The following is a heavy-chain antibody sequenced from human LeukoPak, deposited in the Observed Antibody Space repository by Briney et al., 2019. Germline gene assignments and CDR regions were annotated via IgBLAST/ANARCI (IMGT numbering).Heavy chain of an antibody. V-gene: IGHV3-11*04. CDR3: ARGQPISMITGPYFDY. Sequence: GGSLRLSCAASGFTFNDYYMSWIRQAPGKGLEWVSYISSSASAIYYADSVKGRFTISRDNAKNSLYLQMNSLRAEDTAVYYCARGQPISMITGPYFDYWGQGTLVTFSS. J-gene: IGHJ4*02. D-gene: IGHD3-22*01. CDR1: GFTFNDYY. CDR2: ISSSASAI.